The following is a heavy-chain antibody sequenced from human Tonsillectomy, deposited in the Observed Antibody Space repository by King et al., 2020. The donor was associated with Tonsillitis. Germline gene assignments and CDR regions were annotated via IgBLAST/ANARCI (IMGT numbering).Heavy chain of an antibody. CDR3: AREILGATNDYGGMDV. V-gene: IGHV3-21*01. D-gene: IGHD1-26*01. CDR2: ISSSSSYI. J-gene: IGHJ6*02. Sequence: VQLVESGGGLVKPGGSLRLSCAASGFTFSTYSMNWVRQAPGKGLDWVSSISSSSSYICYADSVKGRFTISRDNAKNSLYLQMNSLKAEDTAVYYCAREILGATNDYGGMDVWGQGTTVTVSS. CDR1: GFTFSTYS.